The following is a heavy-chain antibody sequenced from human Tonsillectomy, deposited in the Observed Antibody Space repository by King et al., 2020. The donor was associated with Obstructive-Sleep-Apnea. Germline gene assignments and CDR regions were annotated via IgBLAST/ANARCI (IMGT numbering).Heavy chain of an antibody. J-gene: IGHJ4*02. Sequence: QLVQSGAEVKKPGASVKVSCKASGYTFTLYGISWVREAPGQGLEWMGWISAYNGNTHYAEKLQGRITMTTDTSTSTAYMVLTSLRSDDTAMYSSARGDGYSSSPTPFWGQGTLVTVSS. CDR1: GYTFTLYG. CDR2: ISAYNGNT. D-gene: IGHD6-13*01. CDR3: ARGDGYSSSPTPF. V-gene: IGHV1-18*04.